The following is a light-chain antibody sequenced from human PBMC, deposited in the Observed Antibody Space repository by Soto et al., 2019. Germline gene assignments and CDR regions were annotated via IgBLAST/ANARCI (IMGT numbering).Light chain of an antibody. J-gene: IGLJ1*01. Sequence: QSVLTQPPSSSGSPGQSVTISCTGTSSDVGGYNYVSWYQQHPGKAPKLVIYEVSKRPSGVPDRFSGSKSGNTASLTVSGLQAEDEADYSCSSYAGSNNLRVFGTGTKVTVL. CDR1: SSDVGGYNY. V-gene: IGLV2-8*01. CDR2: EVS. CDR3: SSYAGSNNLRV.